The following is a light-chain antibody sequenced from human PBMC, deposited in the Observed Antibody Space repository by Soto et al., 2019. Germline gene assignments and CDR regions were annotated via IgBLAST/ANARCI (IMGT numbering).Light chain of an antibody. Sequence: QSALTQPASVSGSPGQSIAIYCTGTSSDVGGYNYVSWYQQHPGKAPKLIIYDVTNRPSGVSNRFSGSKSGNTASLTISGLQAEDEADYYCSSYTSSSTYVFGTGTKVTVL. CDR2: DVT. V-gene: IGLV2-14*01. J-gene: IGLJ1*01. CDR1: SSDVGGYNY. CDR3: SSYTSSSTYV.